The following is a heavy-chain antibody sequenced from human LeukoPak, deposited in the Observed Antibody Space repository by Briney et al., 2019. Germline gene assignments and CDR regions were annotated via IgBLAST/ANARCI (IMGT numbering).Heavy chain of an antibody. CDR1: GGSFSGYY. CDR2: INHSGST. V-gene: IGHV4-34*01. D-gene: IGHD5-18*01. Sequence: SETLSLTCAVYGGSFSGYYWSWIRQPPGKGLEWIGEINHSGSTNYNPSLKSRVTISVDTSKNQFSLKLSSVTAADMAVYYCARTWIQLEYYFDYWGQGTLVTVSS. CDR3: ARTWIQLEYYFDY. J-gene: IGHJ4*02.